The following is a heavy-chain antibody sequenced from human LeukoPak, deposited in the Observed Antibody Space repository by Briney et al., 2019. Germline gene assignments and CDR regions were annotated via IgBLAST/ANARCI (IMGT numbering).Heavy chain of an antibody. Sequence: GGSLRLSCTASGFTFSSYSMNRVRQAPGKGLEWVSSISSNSLYTNYADSLKGRFTISRDNAKNSLYLQMNSLRAEDTAVYYCARDYLYSSYDAFDIWGQGTMLTVSS. CDR3: ARDYLYSSYDAFDI. CDR1: GFTFSSYS. D-gene: IGHD6-6*01. J-gene: IGHJ3*02. V-gene: IGHV3-21*06. CDR2: ISSNSLYT.